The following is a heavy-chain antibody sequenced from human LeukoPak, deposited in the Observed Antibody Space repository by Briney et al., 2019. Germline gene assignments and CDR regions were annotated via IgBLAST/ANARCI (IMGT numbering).Heavy chain of an antibody. Sequence: SETLSLTCAVYGGSFSGYYWSWIRQPPGKGLEWIGEINHSGSTNYNPSLKSRVTISVDTSKNQFSLKLSSVTAADTAVYYCARYYYDSSGYYYAGFDYWGQGTLVTVSS. J-gene: IGHJ4*02. V-gene: IGHV4-34*01. CDR3: ARYYYDSSGYYYAGFDY. D-gene: IGHD3-22*01. CDR1: GGSFSGYY. CDR2: INHSGST.